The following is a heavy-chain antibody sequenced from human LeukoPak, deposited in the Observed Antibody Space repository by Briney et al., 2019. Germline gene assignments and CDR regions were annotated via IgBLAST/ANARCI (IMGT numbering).Heavy chain of an antibody. CDR3: AKDIRSSWYYFQD. CDR2: VSESGDNT. Sequence: PGGSLRLPCAASGFTFNNYAMNWVRQAPGKGLEWVSSVSESGDNTHYADSVKGRFTISRDNSQNTLYLQMNSLRAEDTAVYYCAKDIRSSWYYFQDWGQGTLVTVSS. CDR1: GFTFNNYA. J-gene: IGHJ1*01. V-gene: IGHV3-23*01. D-gene: IGHD6-13*01.